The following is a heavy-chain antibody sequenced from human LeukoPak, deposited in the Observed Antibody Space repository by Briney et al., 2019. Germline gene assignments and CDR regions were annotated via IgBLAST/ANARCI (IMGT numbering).Heavy chain of an antibody. D-gene: IGHD3-3*01. V-gene: IGHV1-2*02. CDR2: INPNSGGT. CDR3: ARTAYDFWSGYDY. Sequence: ASVKVSCKASGYTFTGYYMHWVRQAPGQGLEWMGWINPNSGGTNYAQKFQGRVTMTRDTSISTAYMELSRLRSDDTAVYYCARTAYDFWSGYDYWGQGTLVTVSS. CDR1: GYTFTGYY. J-gene: IGHJ4*02.